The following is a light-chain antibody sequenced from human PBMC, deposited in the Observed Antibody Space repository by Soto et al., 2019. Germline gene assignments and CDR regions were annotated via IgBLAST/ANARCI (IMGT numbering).Light chain of an antibody. Sequence: QSVLTQPPSASGTPGQRVTISCSGSSSNIGSNTVSWYQQVPGTAPKLLTYTNSQRPSGVPDRFSGSKSGTSASLAISGLQSEDEADYYCAAWDDSLNGQGVFGGGTKLTVL. J-gene: IGLJ3*02. CDR1: SSNIGSNT. CDR2: TNS. V-gene: IGLV1-44*01. CDR3: AAWDDSLNGQGV.